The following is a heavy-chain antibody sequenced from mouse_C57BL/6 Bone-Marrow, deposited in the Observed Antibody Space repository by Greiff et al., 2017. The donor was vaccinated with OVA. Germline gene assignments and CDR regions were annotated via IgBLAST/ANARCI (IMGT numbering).Heavy chain of an antibody. CDR3: AQRGFAY. CDR1: GYTFTSYW. CDR2: IDPSDSYT. V-gene: IGHV1-59*01. Sequence: QVQLQQPGAELVRPGTSVKLSCKASGYTFTSYWMHWAKQRPGQGLEWIGVIDPSDSYTNYNQKFKGKATLTVDTSSSTAYMQLSSLTSEDSAVYYCAQRGFAYWGQGTLVTVSA. J-gene: IGHJ3*01.